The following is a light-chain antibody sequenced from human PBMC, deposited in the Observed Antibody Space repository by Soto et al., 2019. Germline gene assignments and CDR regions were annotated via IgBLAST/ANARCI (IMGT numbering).Light chain of an antibody. V-gene: IGLV7-43*01. CDR2: NVT. CDR1: TGAVIRTHY. J-gene: IGLJ3*02. CDR3: LLFYAVAQLWV. Sequence: QTVVTQEPSLTVSPGGTVTLTCASSTGAVIRTHYPNWFQQKPGQAPRALIYNVTKKHSWTPARFSGSLVGGKAALTLSGVQPDDEADYYCLLFYAVAQLWVFGGGTKLTVL.